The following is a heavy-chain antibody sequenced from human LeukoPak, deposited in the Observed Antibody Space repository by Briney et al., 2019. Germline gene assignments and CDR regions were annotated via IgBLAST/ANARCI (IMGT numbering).Heavy chain of an antibody. J-gene: IGHJ3*02. D-gene: IGHD3-22*01. CDR2: IHPNTGGT. CDR1: GYTFTGHY. V-gene: IGHV1-2*02. CDR3: ASEYKYDSSGANAFDI. Sequence: ASVKVSCKASGYTFTGHYIHWVRQAPGQGREWMGLIHPNTGGTKYAQKFQGRVTMTRDTSSSTAYMELSSLRSADTAVYYCASEYKYDSSGANAFDIWGQGKMVTVSS.